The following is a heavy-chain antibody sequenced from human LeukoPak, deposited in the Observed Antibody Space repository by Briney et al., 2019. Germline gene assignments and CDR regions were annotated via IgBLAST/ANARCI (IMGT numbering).Heavy chain of an antibody. D-gene: IGHD2-15*01. J-gene: IGHJ1*01. CDR3: ARRLLGYCSGGSCYSGYFQH. CDR2: IYNSGST. V-gene: IGHV4-38-2*01. CDR1: GYSISSGYY. Sequence: SETLSLTCAVSGYSISSGYYWGWIRQPPGKGLEWSGSIYNSGSTYYNQSLKSRVTISVDTSKNQFYLKLSSVTAADTAMYYCARRLLGYCSGGSCYSGYFQHWGQGTLVTVSS.